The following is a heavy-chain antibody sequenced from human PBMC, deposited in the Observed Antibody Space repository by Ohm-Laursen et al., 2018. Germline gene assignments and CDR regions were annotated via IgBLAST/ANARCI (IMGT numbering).Heavy chain of an antibody. V-gene: IGHV3-53*01. J-gene: IGHJ5*02. CDR3: VRGSSGSYWEWFDP. D-gene: IGHD1-26*01. CDR1: GFTFSSYE. Sequence: SLRLSCSASGFTFSSYEMNWVRQAPGKGLEWVSVIYSGGGTNYADSVKGRFTISRDNSKNTLYLQMNSLRAEDTAVYYCVRGSSGSYWEWFDPWGQGTLVTVSS. CDR2: IYSGGGT.